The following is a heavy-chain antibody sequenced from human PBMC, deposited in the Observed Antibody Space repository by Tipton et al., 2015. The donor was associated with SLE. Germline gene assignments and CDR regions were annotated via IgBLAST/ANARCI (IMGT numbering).Heavy chain of an antibody. D-gene: IGHD3/OR15-3a*01. Sequence: SLRLSCTVSSGSISSSSYYWGWIRQPPGKGLEWVAVISYDGSNKYYADSVKGRFTISRDNSKNTLYLQMNSLRAEDTAVYYCAGEGRFLDRAEGAFDIWGQGTMVTVSS. J-gene: IGHJ3*02. CDR2: ISYDGSNK. CDR3: AGEGRFLDRAEGAFDI. V-gene: IGHV3-30-3*01. CDR1: SGSISSSS.